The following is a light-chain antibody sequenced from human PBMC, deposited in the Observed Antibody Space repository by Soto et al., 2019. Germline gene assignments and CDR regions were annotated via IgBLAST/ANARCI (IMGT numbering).Light chain of an antibody. CDR1: QSISSW. V-gene: IGKV1-5*01. Sequence: DIQMTQSPSTLSASVGDRVTITCRASQSISSWLAWYQQKPGKAPKLLIYDASSLESGVPSRFSGSGSGTDFTLTISGLDPEDFATYYCQQTYSTPPTFGQGTKVEIK. CDR2: DAS. CDR3: QQTYSTPPT. J-gene: IGKJ1*01.